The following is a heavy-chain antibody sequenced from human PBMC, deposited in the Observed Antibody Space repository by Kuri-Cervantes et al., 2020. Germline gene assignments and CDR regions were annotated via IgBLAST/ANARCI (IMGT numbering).Heavy chain of an antibody. J-gene: IGHJ4*02. CDR3: ASNSAQGGGY. CDR2: ISYDGSNK. CDR1: GFTFSSYA. V-gene: IGHV3-30-3*01. Sequence: GRSLRLSCAASGFTFSSYAMHWVRQAPGKGLEWVAVISYDGSNKYYADSVKGRFTISRDNSKNTLYLQMNSLRAEDTAVYYCASNSAQGGGYWGQGTLVTVSS. D-gene: IGHD3-10*01.